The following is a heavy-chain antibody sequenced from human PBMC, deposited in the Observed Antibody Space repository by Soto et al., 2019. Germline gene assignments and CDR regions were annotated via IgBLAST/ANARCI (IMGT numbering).Heavy chain of an antibody. CDR3: ATLPRITMVRGAVSLDY. D-gene: IGHD3-10*01. J-gene: IGHJ4*02. CDR2: IIPIFGTA. V-gene: IGHV1-69*12. Sequence: QVQLVQSGAEVKKPGSSVKVSCKASGGTFSSYAISWVRQAPGQGLEWMGGIIPIFGTANYAQKFQGRVTITADESTSTAYMELSSLRSEDTAVYYCATLPRITMVRGAVSLDYWGQGTLVTVSS. CDR1: GGTFSSYA.